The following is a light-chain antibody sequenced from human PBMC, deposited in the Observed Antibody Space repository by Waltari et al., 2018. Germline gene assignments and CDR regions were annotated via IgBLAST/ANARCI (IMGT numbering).Light chain of an antibody. CDR2: GKN. Sequence: SSELTQDPVVSVALGQTVSITFQGDSLRKYYVSWYQQKPGQAPVVVMYGKNSRPSGIPDRFSGSSSGNTASLTITGAQAEDEADYYCNSRDSSGNLLGVFGGGTKLTVL. V-gene: IGLV3-19*01. CDR3: NSRDSSGNLLGV. CDR1: SLRKYY. J-gene: IGLJ3*02.